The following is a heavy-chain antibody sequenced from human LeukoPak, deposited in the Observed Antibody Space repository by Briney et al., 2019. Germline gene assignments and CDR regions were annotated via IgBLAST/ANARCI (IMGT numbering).Heavy chain of an antibody. Sequence: SETLSLTCAVYGGSFSGYYWSWIRQPPGKGLEWVGEINHSGSTNYNPSLKSRVTISVDTSKNQFSLKLSSVTAADTAVYYCASVATTYGDYVHSFDYWGQGTLVTVSS. D-gene: IGHD4-17*01. V-gene: IGHV4-34*01. CDR1: GGSFSGYY. CDR3: ASVATTYGDYVHSFDY. CDR2: INHSGST. J-gene: IGHJ4*02.